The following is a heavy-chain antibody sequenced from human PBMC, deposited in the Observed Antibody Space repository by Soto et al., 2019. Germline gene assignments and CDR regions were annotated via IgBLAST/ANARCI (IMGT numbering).Heavy chain of an antibody. V-gene: IGHV3-48*02. CDR3: ARDSQYAFDV. J-gene: IGHJ3*01. Sequence: GGSLRLSCAASGFTISTYNMNWVRQAPGKGLEWVSNARSSDSAIYYADSVKGRITISRDNAKNSLYLQMKSLRDGDTAVYYCARDSQYAFDVWGQGTMVTVSS. CDR1: GFTISTYN. CDR2: ARSSDSAI.